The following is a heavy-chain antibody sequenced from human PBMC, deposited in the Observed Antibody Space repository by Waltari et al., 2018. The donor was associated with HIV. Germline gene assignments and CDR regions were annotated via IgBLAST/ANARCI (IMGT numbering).Heavy chain of an antibody. CDR1: GRSFWGSS. D-gene: IGHD4-17*01. CDR3: ARGPRPSTVTAPGWYFDL. J-gene: IGHJ2*01. V-gene: IGHV4-34*01. CDR2: INHNRVA. Sequence: VQLQQWGTGLLEPSEPLSRTCAVYGRSFWGSSCSWIRQPPGKGLEWIGEINHNRVANYNPSLKTRLIMSVETSKNQFSLKLDSVTAADTALYYCARGPRPSTVTAPGWYFDLWGRGTLVIVSS.